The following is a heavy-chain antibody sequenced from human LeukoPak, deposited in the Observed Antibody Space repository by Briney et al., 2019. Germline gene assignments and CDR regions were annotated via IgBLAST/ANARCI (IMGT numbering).Heavy chain of an antibody. CDR1: GITFDDYN. Sequence: GGSLRPSCAASGITFDDYNMNWVRQGPGKRLEWVSGTNWNGGSTFYADSVKGRFTISRDNSKNSVYLQMSSLSGEDTALYYCAGSGASSIEAFDLWGQGTMVTVSS. CDR2: TNWNGGST. D-gene: IGHD3-3*01. CDR3: AGSGASSIEAFDL. V-gene: IGHV3-20*04. J-gene: IGHJ3*01.